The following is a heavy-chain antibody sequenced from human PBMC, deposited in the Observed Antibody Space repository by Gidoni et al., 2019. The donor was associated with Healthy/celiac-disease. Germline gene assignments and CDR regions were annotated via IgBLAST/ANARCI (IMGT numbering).Heavy chain of an antibody. D-gene: IGHD2-2*01. V-gene: IGHV1-69*06. CDR2: IIPIFGTA. J-gene: IGHJ6*03. Sequence: QVQLVQSGAEVKKPGSSVKVSCKSSGGTFSGYAISWVRQAPGQGLEWMGGIIPIFGTANYAQKFQGRVTITADKSTSTAYMELSSLRSEDTAVYYCARSPIPAGPEEYYYYYMDVWGKGTTVTVSS. CDR1: GGTFSGYA. CDR3: ARSPIPAGPEEYYYYYMDV.